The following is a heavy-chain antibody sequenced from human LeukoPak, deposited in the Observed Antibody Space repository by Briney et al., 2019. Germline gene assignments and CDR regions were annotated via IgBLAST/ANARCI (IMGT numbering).Heavy chain of an antibody. D-gene: IGHD2-8*01. Sequence: GASVKVSCKTSGNSFSNYAISWVRQAPGQGLEWMGGIIPFFGTANYAQKFQGRVTITAGKSTSTAYMELSSLRSEDMAVYYCAREMGVYYFDYWGQGTLVTVSS. CDR3: AREMGVYYFDY. V-gene: IGHV1-69*06. CDR1: GNSFSNYA. CDR2: IIPFFGTA. J-gene: IGHJ4*02.